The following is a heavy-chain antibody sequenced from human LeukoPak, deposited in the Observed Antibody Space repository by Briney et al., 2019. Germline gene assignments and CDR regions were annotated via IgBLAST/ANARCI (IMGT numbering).Heavy chain of an antibody. V-gene: IGHV4-4*08. CDR3: ARRAYYDTSGYYPTSGYFDL. D-gene: IGHD3-22*01. CDR1: GGSIFSYY. CDR2: IYPNGIT. Sequence: SETLSLTCTVSGGSIFSYYWNWIRQPPGKGLEWIGYIYPNGITSYNPSLRSRGTISIATSKNQFSLRLRSVTAADPAIYYCARRAYYDTSGYYPTSGYFDLWGRGTLVTVSS. J-gene: IGHJ2*01.